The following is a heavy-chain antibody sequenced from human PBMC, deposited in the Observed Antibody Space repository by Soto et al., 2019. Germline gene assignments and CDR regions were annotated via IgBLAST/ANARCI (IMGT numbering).Heavy chain of an antibody. V-gene: IGHV1-18*01. CDR1: GYSFRTHG. CDR2: ISTYDDKT. CDR3: ARDLGYCNSSGCFRNWFDP. D-gene: IGHD2-15*01. J-gene: IGHJ5*02. Sequence: QVQLVQSGAEVKTPGASVKVSCRASGYSFRTHGISWVRQAPGQGLEWMGWISTYDDKTNFPQKFQGRNTMTTVTSTSTAYMELRSLRSDDTAVYFCARDLGYCNSSGCFRNWFDPWGQGTLVTVSS.